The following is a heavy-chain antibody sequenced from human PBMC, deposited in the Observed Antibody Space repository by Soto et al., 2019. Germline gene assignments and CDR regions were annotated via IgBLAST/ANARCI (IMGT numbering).Heavy chain of an antibody. Sequence: VASVKVSCKASGYTFTGYYMHWVRQAPGQGLEWMGWINPNSGGTNYAQKFQGWVTMTRDTSISTAYMELSRLRSDDTAVYYCARDLGWGYCSSTSCYTHYYGMDVWGQGTTVTVSS. D-gene: IGHD2-2*02. CDR3: ARDLGWGYCSSTSCYTHYYGMDV. J-gene: IGHJ6*02. V-gene: IGHV1-2*04. CDR2: INPNSGGT. CDR1: GYTFTGYY.